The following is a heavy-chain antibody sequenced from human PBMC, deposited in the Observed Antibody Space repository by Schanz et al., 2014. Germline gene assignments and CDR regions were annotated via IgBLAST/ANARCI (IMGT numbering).Heavy chain of an antibody. Sequence: VQLVESGGGVVQPGRSLRLSCAASGFTFSSYGMHWVRQAPGKGLEWVSTISASGGSTYYADSVEGRFTISRDNAKNSLFLQMNSLRVEDTAIYYCAKLSSSGRLAGYFDYWGQGALVTVSS. CDR1: GFTFSSYG. V-gene: IGHV3-23*04. J-gene: IGHJ4*02. CDR2: ISASGGST. CDR3: AKLSSSGRLAGYFDY. D-gene: IGHD6-19*01.